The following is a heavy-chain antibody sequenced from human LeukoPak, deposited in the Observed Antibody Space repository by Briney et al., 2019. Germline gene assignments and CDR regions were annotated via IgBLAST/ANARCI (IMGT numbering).Heavy chain of an antibody. V-gene: IGHV1-46*01. CDR3: ARGYSPKFTTTGNDY. CDR2: INPSGGST. CDR1: GYTFTSYY. J-gene: IGHJ4*02. D-gene: IGHD1-1*01. Sequence: ASVKVSCKASGYTFTSYYMHWVRQAPGQGLEWMGMINPSGGSTTYAQKFQDRVTMTRDTSINTAYLDLYSLRSEDTAVYYCARGYSPKFTTTGNDYWGQGTLVTVSS.